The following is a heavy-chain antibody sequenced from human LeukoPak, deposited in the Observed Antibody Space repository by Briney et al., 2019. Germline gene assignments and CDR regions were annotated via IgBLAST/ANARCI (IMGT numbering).Heavy chain of an antibody. J-gene: IGHJ5*02. Sequence: TSETLSLTCAVYGGSFIGYYWSWIRQPPGKGLEWIGEINHSGSTNYNPSLKSRVTISVDTSKNQFSLKLSSVTAADTAVYYCARVGRGSTIFGVGIPNWFDPWGQGTLVTVSS. D-gene: IGHD3-3*01. CDR2: INHSGST. CDR1: GGSFIGYY. V-gene: IGHV4-34*01. CDR3: ARVGRGSTIFGVGIPNWFDP.